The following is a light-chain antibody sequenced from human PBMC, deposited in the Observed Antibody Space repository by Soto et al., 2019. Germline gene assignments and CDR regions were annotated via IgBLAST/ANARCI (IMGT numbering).Light chain of an antibody. J-gene: IGKJ4*01. Sequence: EIVLTQSPATLSLSPGERATLSCRASQSVSSYLAWYQQKPGQAPRLLIYDASNRATGIPARFSGSGSGTDFTLTISSLGPEDFAVYYCQQRSNWPRRALTFGGGTKVEIK. CDR3: QQRSNWPRRALT. V-gene: IGKV3-11*01. CDR1: QSVSSY. CDR2: DAS.